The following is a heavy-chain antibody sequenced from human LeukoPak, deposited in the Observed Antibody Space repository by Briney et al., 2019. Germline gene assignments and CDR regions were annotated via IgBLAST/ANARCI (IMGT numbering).Heavy chain of an antibody. CDR2: IYYSGST. D-gene: IGHD3-10*01. Sequence: SETLSLTCTVSGGSISSYYWSWIRQPPGKGLEWIGYIYYSGSTNYNPSLKSRVTISVDTSKNQFSLKLSSVTATDTAVYYCARDGNYYGFNWFDPWGQGTLVTVSS. J-gene: IGHJ5*02. CDR3: ARDGNYYGFNWFDP. V-gene: IGHV4-59*01. CDR1: GGSISSYY.